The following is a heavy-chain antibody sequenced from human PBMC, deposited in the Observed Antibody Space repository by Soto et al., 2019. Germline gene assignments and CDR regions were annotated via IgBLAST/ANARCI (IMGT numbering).Heavy chain of an antibody. CDR3: ASGLWFGELYYYYGMDV. Sequence: QVQLVQSGAEVKKPGASVKVSCKASGYTFTSYDINWVRQATGQGLEWMGWMNPNSGNTGYAQKFQDSVTMNRNTSISTAYMELSSLRSEDTAVYYCASGLWFGELYYYYGMDVWGQGTTVTVSS. V-gene: IGHV1-8*01. CDR2: MNPNSGNT. CDR1: GYTFTSYD. D-gene: IGHD3-10*01. J-gene: IGHJ6*02.